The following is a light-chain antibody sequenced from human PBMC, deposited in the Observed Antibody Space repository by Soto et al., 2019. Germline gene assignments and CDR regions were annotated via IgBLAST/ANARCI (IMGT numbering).Light chain of an antibody. CDR2: EGT. CDR1: SSDFGGYNV. CDR3: CSYADTSTFWVV. V-gene: IGLV2-23*03. J-gene: IGLJ3*02. Sequence: LTQPASVSGSPGQSITISCSGTSSDFGGYNVVSWYQQHPGKAPKLIIYEGTKRPSGVSNRFSGSKSGNAASLTISGLQTEDEADYYCCSYADTSTFWVVFGGGTKVPVL.